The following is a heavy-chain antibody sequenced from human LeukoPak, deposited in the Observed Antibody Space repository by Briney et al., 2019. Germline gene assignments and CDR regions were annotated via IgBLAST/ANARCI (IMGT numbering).Heavy chain of an antibody. V-gene: IGHV4-59*01. D-gene: IGHD3-10*01. CDR1: GRSISSYY. Sequence: SETLSLTCTVSGRSISSYYWSWIRQPPGKGLEWIGYIYYSGSTNYNPSLKSRVTISVDTSKNQFSLKLSSVTAADTAVYYCAREGPGYDAFDIWGQGTMVTVSS. J-gene: IGHJ3*02. CDR3: AREGPGYDAFDI. CDR2: IYYSGST.